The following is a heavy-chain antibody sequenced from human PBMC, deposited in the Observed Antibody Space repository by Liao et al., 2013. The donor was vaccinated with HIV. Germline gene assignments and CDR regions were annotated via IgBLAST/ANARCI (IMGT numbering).Heavy chain of an antibody. J-gene: IGHJ6*03. V-gene: IGHV4-4*07. D-gene: IGHD1-1*01. CDR3: ARETGLARQYFHYQMDV. CDR2: IYSRGST. CDR1: GGSITNYY. Sequence: QVQLQESGPGLVKPSETLSLTCTVSGGSITNYYWNWIRQPAGKGLEWVGRIYSRGSTNYNPSFKGRVHISMDKSRNQFSLRLDSVTAADTAVYYCARETGLARQYFHYQMDVWGTGTTVTVS.